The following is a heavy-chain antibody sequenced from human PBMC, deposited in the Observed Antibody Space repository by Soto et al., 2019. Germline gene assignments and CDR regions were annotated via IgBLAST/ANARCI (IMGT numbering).Heavy chain of an antibody. J-gene: IGHJ4*02. CDR1: GFTFSSYS. V-gene: IGHV3-30-3*02. CDR3: AKKHVAGGSRMSLVDY. Sequence: GGSLRLSCAASGFTFSSYSMHWVRQAPGKGLEWVAVISYDGSNKYYADSVKGRFTISRDNSKNTLYLQMNSLRAEDTAVYYCAKKHVAGGSRMSLVDYWGQGTLVTVSS. D-gene: IGHD6-13*01. CDR2: ISYDGSNK.